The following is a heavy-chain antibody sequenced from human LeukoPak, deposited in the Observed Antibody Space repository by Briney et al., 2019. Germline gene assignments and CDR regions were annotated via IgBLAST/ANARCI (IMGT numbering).Heavy chain of an antibody. J-gene: IGHJ4*02. V-gene: IGHV1-2*02. CDR3: AREGDVSVDTAMVIDY. CDR2: INPNSGGT. CDR1: GYTFTCYY. Sequence: ASVKVSCKASGYTFTCYYMHWVRQAPGQGLEWMGWINPNSGGTNYAQKFQGRVTMTRDTSISTAYMELSRLRSDDTAVYYCAREGDVSVDTAMVIDYWGQGTLVTVSS. D-gene: IGHD5-18*01.